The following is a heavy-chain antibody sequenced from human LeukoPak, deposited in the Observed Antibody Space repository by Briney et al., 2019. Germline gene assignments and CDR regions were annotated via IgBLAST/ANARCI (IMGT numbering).Heavy chain of an antibody. CDR1: GYTFTGYY. CDR3: ASRGTTGTTGNY. CDR2: INPNSSGT. J-gene: IGHJ4*02. D-gene: IGHD1-1*01. Sequence: ASVKVSFKASGYTFTGYYMHWVRQAPGQGLEWMGWINPNSSGTNYAQKFQGRVTLTRDTSISTAYMELTRLRFDDTAVYYCASRGTTGTTGNYWGQGTLVTVSS. V-gene: IGHV1-2*02.